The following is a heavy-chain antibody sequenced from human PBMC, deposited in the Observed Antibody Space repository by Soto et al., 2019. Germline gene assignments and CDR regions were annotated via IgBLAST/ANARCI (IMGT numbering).Heavy chain of an antibody. D-gene: IGHD6-19*01. CDR3: ARDPKDSSGWSPKSDY. V-gene: IGHV3-66*01. CDR1: GLTVSNNY. Sequence: EVPLVESGGGLVQPGGSLRLSCAVSGLTVSNNYFSWVRQAPGKGLEWVSVIYADGRTYYADSVKGRFTISRDISKNTVYLQMNSLRAEDTAVYYCARDPKDSSGWSPKSDYWGQGTLVTVSS. J-gene: IGHJ4*02. CDR2: IYADGRT.